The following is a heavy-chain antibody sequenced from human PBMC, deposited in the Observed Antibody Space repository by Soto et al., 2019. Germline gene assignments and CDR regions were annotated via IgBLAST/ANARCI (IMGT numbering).Heavy chain of an antibody. J-gene: IGHJ5*02. V-gene: IGHV4-31*03. CDR2: ISSSGST. CDR3: ARSGVTGIVIPSHWLDP. D-gene: IGHD2-21*02. CDR1: GDSIGGVGY. Sequence: PSETLSLTCTVSGDSIGGVGYWSWIRQFPGRGLEWIGCISSSGSTYYNPALNNRISLSLDTSQNQFSLKLLSVTAADTAIYYCARSGVTGIVIPSHWLDPWGQGTIVTVSS.